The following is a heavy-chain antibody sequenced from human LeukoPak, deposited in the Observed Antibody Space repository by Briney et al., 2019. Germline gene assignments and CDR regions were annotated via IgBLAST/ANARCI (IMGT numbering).Heavy chain of an antibody. CDR2: INPSGGAT. CDR3: TRLYDSSAEPGLY. D-gene: IGHD3-22*01. V-gene: IGHV1-46*03. Sequence: ASVKVSCKASGYTFTTYFMHWVRQAPGQGLEWMGRINPSGGATTYAQKFQGRVTMTRDTSTTTVYMELSSLRSDDTAVYYCTRLYDSSAEPGLYWGQGTLVTVSS. J-gene: IGHJ4*02. CDR1: GYTFTTYF.